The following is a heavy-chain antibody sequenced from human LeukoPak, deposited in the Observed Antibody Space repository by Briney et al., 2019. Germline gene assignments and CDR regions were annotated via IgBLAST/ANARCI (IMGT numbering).Heavy chain of an antibody. CDR1: GYTFVDYW. CDR3: ARFRCGGDCHSDF. CDR2: IYPSDSET. D-gene: IGHD2-21*02. Sequence: GESLKISCRGSGYTFVDYWSGWVRQMPGKGLEWIGFIYPSDSETRYSPSFQGQVTISADATMNTAFLQWSSLKASDTAIYYCARFRCGGDCHSDFWGQGTLVTVAS. V-gene: IGHV5-51*01. J-gene: IGHJ4*02.